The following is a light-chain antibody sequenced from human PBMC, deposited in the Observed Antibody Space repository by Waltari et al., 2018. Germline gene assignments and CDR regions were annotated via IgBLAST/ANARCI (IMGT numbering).Light chain of an antibody. V-gene: IGLV5-45*01. Sequence: QAALTQPPSLSASPGTSARLTCTLRSGFTVVTFIISWFQQKPGSPPQYLLRYKSDSDKHHGSGVPSRFSGSKDASANAAILLISGLQSEDEADYFCLMWYNNAWIFGGGTKLTVL. CDR3: LMWYNNAWI. CDR2: YKSDSDK. CDR1: SGFTVVTFI. J-gene: IGLJ2*01.